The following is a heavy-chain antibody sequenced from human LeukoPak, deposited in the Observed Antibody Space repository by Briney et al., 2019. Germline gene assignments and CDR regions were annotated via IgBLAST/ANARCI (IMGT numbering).Heavy chain of an antibody. Sequence: GGSLRLSCAASGFTFSSYAMSWVRQAPGKGLEWVSAISGSGGSTYYADSVKGRFTISRNNSKNTLYLQMNSLRAEDTAVYYCAKAVMWISDGMDVWGQGTTVTVSS. CDR3: AKAVMWISDGMDV. CDR1: GFTFSSYA. CDR2: ISGSGGST. D-gene: IGHD5-12*01. J-gene: IGHJ6*02. V-gene: IGHV3-23*01.